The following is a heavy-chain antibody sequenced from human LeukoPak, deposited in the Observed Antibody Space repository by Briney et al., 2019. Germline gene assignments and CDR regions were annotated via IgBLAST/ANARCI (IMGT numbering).Heavy chain of an antibody. V-gene: IGHV3-64D*06. D-gene: IGHD3-9*01. Sequence: GGSLRLSCSASGLTFSSYAMHWVRQAPGKGLEYVSAISSNGGSTYYADSVKGRFTISRDNSKNTLYLQMSRLRAEDTAVYYCVKGDYDILTGYYRNWGQGTLVTVSS. J-gene: IGHJ4*02. CDR2: ISSNGGST. CDR3: VKGDYDILTGYYRN. CDR1: GLTFSSYA.